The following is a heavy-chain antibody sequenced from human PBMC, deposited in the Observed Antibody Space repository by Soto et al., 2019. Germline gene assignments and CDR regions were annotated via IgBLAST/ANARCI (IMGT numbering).Heavy chain of an antibody. CDR1: VFTFSRYA. V-gene: IGHV3-23*01. CDR2: ISDSGST. CDR3: ARGYVFFGSCYDYCYDIVF. Sequence: GGALSLSCPASVFTFSRYAMSWGLQAPGKGLEWVSTISDSGSTYYAESVKGRLTISRDNSKHTLYLQMNSLRAEDTAVYYCARGYVFFGSCYDYCYDIVFLGKWITVSVSS. D-gene: IGHD2-15*01. J-gene: IGHJ6*03.